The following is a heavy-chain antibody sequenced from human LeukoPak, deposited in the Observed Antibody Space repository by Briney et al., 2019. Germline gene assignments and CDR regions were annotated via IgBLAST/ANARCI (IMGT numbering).Heavy chain of an antibody. CDR3: ARGAIFGVVTRGFGMDV. CDR1: GYTFTGHD. CDR2: MNPNSGGT. V-gene: IGHV1-8*01. J-gene: IGHJ6*02. Sequence: ASVRVSCKASGYTFTGHDINWVRQAPGQGLEWMGWMNPNSGGTVYAQKFQGGLSMTRSTSISTAYMELSSLTSDDTAVYYCARGAIFGVVTRGFGMDVWGQGTTVTVSS. D-gene: IGHD3-3*01.